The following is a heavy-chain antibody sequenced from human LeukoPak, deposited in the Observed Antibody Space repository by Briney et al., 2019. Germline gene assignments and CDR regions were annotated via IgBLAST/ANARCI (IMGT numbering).Heavy chain of an antibody. CDR1: GFTFSSYA. CDR2: ISGSGGST. D-gene: IGHD3-22*01. CDR3: AKITHYYDSSGSDY. Sequence: GSLRLSCAASGFTFSSYAMSWVRQAPGKGLEWVSAISGSGGSTYYADSVKGRFTISRDNSKNTLYLQMNSLRAEDTAVYYCAKITHYYDSSGSDYWGQGTLVTVSS. J-gene: IGHJ4*02. V-gene: IGHV3-23*01.